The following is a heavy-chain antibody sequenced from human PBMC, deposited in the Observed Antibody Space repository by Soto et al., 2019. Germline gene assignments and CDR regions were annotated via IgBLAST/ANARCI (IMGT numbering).Heavy chain of an antibody. V-gene: IGHV1-3*01. Sequence: QVQLVQSGAEVKKPGASVKVSCKASGYTFTSYAMHWVRQAPGQGLEWMGWINAGNGNTKYSQKFQGRVTITRDTSASTAYMELSSLRSEDTAVYYCAVSCGGDSSFDYWGQGTLVTVSS. D-gene: IGHD2-21*02. CDR1: GYTFTSYA. CDR3: AVSCGGDSSFDY. CDR2: INAGNGNT. J-gene: IGHJ4*02.